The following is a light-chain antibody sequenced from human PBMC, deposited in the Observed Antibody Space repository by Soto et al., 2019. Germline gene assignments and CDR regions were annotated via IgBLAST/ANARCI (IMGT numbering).Light chain of an antibody. CDR1: QSVSSD. V-gene: IGKV3-15*01. CDR3: QQYNNWPET. J-gene: IGKJ1*01. CDR2: DAS. Sequence: EIVMTQSPATLSVSLGERATLSCRASQSVSSDLAWYQQKPGQAPRLLIYDASTRATGIPARFSGSGSGTEFTLTISSLQSEDFAVYYCQQYNNWPETFGKGTKVEIK.